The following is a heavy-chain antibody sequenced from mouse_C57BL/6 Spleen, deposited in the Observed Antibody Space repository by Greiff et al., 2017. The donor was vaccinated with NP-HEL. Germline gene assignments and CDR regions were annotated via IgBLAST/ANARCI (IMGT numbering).Heavy chain of an antibody. CDR1: GYTFTSYW. CDR3: ARCHGSSYYFDY. V-gene: IGHV1-59*01. J-gene: IGHJ2*01. CDR2: IDPSDSYT. D-gene: IGHD1-3*01. Sequence: VQLQQPGAELVRPGTSVKLSCKASGYTFTSYWMHWVKQRPGQGLEWIGVIDPSDSYTNYNQKFKGKATLTVDTSSSTAYMQLSSLTSEDSAVYYCARCHGSSYYFDYWGQGTTLTVSS.